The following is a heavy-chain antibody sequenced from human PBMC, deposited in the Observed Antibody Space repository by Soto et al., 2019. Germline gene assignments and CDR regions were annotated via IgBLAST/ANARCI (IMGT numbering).Heavy chain of an antibody. D-gene: IGHD1-20*01. V-gene: IGHV5-51*01. Sequence: GESLKISCKGSGYSFTSYWIGWVRQMPGKGLEWMGIIYPGDSDTRYSPSFQGQATISADKSISTAYLQWSSLKASDTAMYYCARHDNWNDAGYYYFYHMDVWGQGTTVTVSS. J-gene: IGHJ6*02. CDR1: GYSFTSYW. CDR3: ARHDNWNDAGYYYFYHMDV. CDR2: IYPGDSDT.